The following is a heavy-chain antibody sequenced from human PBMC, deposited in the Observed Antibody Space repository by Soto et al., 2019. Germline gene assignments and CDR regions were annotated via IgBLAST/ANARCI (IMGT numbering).Heavy chain of an antibody. J-gene: IGHJ4*02. CDR1: GYTFTSYG. CDR2: ISAYNGNT. CDR3: ARLPRDDSSGWSSFDY. D-gene: IGHD6-19*01. V-gene: IGHV1-18*01. Sequence: QVQLVQSGAEVKKPGASVKVSCKASGYTFTSYGISWVRQAPGQGLEWMGWISAYNGNTNYAQKLQGRVTMTTDTSTSTAYMELRGLRSDDTAVYYCARLPRDDSSGWSSFDYWGQGTLVTVSS.